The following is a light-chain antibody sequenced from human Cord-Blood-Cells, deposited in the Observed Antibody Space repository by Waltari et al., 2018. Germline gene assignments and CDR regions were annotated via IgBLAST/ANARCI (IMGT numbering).Light chain of an antibody. CDR3: AAWDDSLNGWV. CDR2: SNN. V-gene: IGLV1-44*01. J-gene: IGLJ3*02. CDR1: SSNIGSNT. Sequence: QSVLTQPPSASGTPGQRVTISCSGSSSNIGSNTVNWYQQLPGTAPKLLIYSNNRRPSGVPGRFSGSNSGPSASLAISGLQSEDEADYYCAAWDDSLNGWVFGGGTKLTVL.